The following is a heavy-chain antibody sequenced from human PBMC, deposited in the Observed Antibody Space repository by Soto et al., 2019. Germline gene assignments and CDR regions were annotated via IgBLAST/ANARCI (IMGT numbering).Heavy chain of an antibody. D-gene: IGHD5-12*01. Sequence: QVQLQQWGAGLLKPSETLSLTCAVYGGSFSGYYWSWIRQPPGTGLEWIGEINHSGSTNYNPSLKSRVTISVDTSKNQFSRKLSSVTAADTAVYYCARGRGVATITGIDYWGQGTLVTVSS. V-gene: IGHV4-34*01. CDR3: ARGRGVATITGIDY. CDR1: GGSFSGYY. CDR2: INHSGST. J-gene: IGHJ4*02.